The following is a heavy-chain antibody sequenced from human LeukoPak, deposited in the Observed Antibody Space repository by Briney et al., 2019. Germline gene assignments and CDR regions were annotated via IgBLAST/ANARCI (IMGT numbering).Heavy chain of an antibody. Sequence: ASVKVSCKASGYTFTSYDINWVRQATGQGLEWMGWMNPNSGNTGYAQKFQGRVTMTRNTSISTAYMELSSLRSEDTAVYYCARGVLSMSYYDSSQDHFDYWGQGTLVTVSS. D-gene: IGHD3-22*01. CDR3: ARGVLSMSYYDSSQDHFDY. V-gene: IGHV1-8*01. J-gene: IGHJ4*02. CDR2: MNPNSGNT. CDR1: GYTFTSYD.